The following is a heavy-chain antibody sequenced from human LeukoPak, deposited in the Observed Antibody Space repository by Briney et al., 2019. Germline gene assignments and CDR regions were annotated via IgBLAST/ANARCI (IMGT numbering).Heavy chain of an antibody. J-gene: IGHJ3*02. Sequence: ASVKVSCKASGYTFSTYDVLWVRQAPGQGLEWMGWISAYNGNTNYAQKLQGRVTMTTDTSTSTAYMELRSLRSDDTAVYYCARVATQFFEAFDIWGQGTMVTVSS. V-gene: IGHV1-18*01. CDR2: ISAYNGNT. CDR1: GYTFSTYD. CDR3: ARVATQFFEAFDI. D-gene: IGHD2-15*01.